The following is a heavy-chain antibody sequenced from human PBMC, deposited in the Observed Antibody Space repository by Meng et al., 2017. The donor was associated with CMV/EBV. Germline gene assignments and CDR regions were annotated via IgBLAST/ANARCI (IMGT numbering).Heavy chain of an antibody. CDR2: VYFGAST. CDR1: GDSIGTSGYY. J-gene: IGHJ5*02. D-gene: IGHD3-9*01. CDR3: ARHAYIGWSGPWFDP. V-gene: IGHV4-39*01. Sequence: GSLRLSCTVSGDSIGTSGYYWVWIRQPPGQGLEWIGSVYFGASTYYNPSLKSRTTISVDTAKNQFSLRLDSVAAADTAVYYCARHAYIGWSGPWFDPGAREPWSPSPQ.